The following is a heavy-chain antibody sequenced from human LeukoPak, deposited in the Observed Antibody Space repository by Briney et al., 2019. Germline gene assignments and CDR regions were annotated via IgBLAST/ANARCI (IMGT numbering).Heavy chain of an antibody. V-gene: IGHV1-2*02. J-gene: IGHJ5*02. CDR2: INPKSGAT. D-gene: IGHD3-22*01. CDR3: ARDVTRGYYDSTVP. Sequence: GASVTVSCKASGYTFTGYFMHWVRQAPGQGLEWMGWINPKSGATNYAQKFQGRVTMTRDTSISTAYMELSSLRSDDTAVFYCARDVTRGYYDSTVPWGQGTLVTVSS. CDR1: GYTFTGYF.